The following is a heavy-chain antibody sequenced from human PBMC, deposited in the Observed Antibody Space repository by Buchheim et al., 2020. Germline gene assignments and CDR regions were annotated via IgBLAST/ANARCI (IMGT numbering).Heavy chain of an antibody. J-gene: IGHJ6*02. CDR3: ARDPEMATISYGMDV. Sequence: VQLVESGGGVVQPGRSLRLSCAASGFTFSSYAMHWVRQAPGKGLEWVAVISYDGSNKYYADSVKGRFTISRDNSKKTLYLQMNSLRAEDTAVYYCARDPEMATISYGMDVWGQGTT. D-gene: IGHD5-24*01. CDR1: GFTFSSYA. CDR2: ISYDGSNK. V-gene: IGHV3-30-3*01.